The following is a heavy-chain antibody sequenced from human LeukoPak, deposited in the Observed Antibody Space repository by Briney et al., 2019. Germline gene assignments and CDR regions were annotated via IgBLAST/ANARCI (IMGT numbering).Heavy chain of an antibody. V-gene: IGHV4-30-4*01. CDR1: GGSISSGDYY. D-gene: IGHD2-21*02. J-gene: IGHJ4*02. CDR2: IYYSGNT. CDR3: ALLGVTANFDY. Sequence: SETLSLTCTVSGGSISSGDYYWSWIRQPPGKGLEWIGYIYYSGNTYYNPSLKSRVTISVDTSKSQFSLKLTSVTAADTAVYYCALLGVTANFDYWGQGTLVTVSS.